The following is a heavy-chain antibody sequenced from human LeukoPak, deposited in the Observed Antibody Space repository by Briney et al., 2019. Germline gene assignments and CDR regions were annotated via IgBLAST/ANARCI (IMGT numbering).Heavy chain of an antibody. V-gene: IGHV3-21*01. D-gene: IGHD2-2*01. CDR2: ISSSSSYI. CDR3: ARMGVGGSSTGAIFD. J-gene: IGHJ4*02. CDR1: QFAFSSYS. Sequence: GGSLRLSCAASQFAFSSYSMNWVRQAPGKGLEWVPSISSSSSYIYYADSVKGRFTISRDNAKNSLYLQMNSLRAEDTAVYYCARMGVGGSSTGAIFDWGQGTLVTVSS.